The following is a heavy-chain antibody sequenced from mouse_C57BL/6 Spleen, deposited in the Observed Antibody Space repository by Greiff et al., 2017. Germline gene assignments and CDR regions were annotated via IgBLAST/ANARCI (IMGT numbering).Heavy chain of an antibody. CDR1: GFTFSNYW. Sequence: EVQLQESGGGLVQPGGSMKLSCVASGFTFSNYWMNWVRQSPEKGLEWVAQIRLKSDNYATHYAESVKGRFTISRDDSKSSVYLQMNNLRAEDTGIYYCTDSTMITRYYFDYWGQGTTLTVSS. V-gene: IGHV6-3*01. CDR3: TDSTMITRYYFDY. D-gene: IGHD2-4*01. J-gene: IGHJ2*01. CDR2: IRLKSDNYAT.